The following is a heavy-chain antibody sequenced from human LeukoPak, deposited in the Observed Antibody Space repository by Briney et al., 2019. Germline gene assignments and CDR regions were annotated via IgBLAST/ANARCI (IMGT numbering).Heavy chain of an antibody. Sequence: GGSLRLSCAASGFTFSSYAMHWVRQAPGKGLEWVAVISYDGSNKYYADSVKGRFTISRDNSKNTLYLQMNSLRAEDTAVYYCARAADYEYNWFDPWGQGTLVTVSS. J-gene: IGHJ5*02. CDR3: ARAADYEYNWFDP. D-gene: IGHD4-17*01. CDR1: GFTFSSYA. CDR2: ISYDGSNK. V-gene: IGHV3-30-3*01.